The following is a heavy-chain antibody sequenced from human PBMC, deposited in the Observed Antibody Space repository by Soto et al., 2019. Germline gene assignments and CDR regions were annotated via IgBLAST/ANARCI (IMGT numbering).Heavy chain of an antibody. CDR2: ISPDGGNQ. V-gene: IGHV3-30-3*01. CDR3: ARENSRIAPRLFQH. J-gene: IGHJ1*01. D-gene: IGHD6-6*01. Sequence: GGSLRLSCVASGFIFSDYAMHWARQAPGKGLVWVALISPDGGNQYYSESAKGRFTISRDNSKNTLYLQMNDLRPDDAALYYCARENSRIAPRLFQHWGHGSLVTVSS. CDR1: GFIFSDYA.